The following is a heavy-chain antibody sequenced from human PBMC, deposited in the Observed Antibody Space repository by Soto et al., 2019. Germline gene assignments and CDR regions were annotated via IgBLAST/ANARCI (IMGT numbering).Heavy chain of an antibody. CDR2: ISGSGGST. CDR3: ANWGYIITPTSHFDY. V-gene: IGHV3-23*01. D-gene: IGHD3-16*01. Sequence: PGGSLRLSCAASGFTFSSYAMSWVRQAPGKGLEWVSAISGSGGSTYYADSVKGRFTISRDNSKNTLYLQMNSLRAEDTAVYYCANWGYIITPTSHFDYWGQGTLVTVSS. J-gene: IGHJ4*02. CDR1: GFTFSSYA.